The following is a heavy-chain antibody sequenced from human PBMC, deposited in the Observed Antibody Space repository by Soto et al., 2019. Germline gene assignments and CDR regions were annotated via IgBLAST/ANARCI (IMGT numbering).Heavy chain of an antibody. D-gene: IGHD4-17*01. V-gene: IGHV4-31*03. CDR2: IYYSGST. Sequence: QVQLQESGPGLVKPSQTLSLTCTVSGGSISSGGYYWSWILQHPGKGLQWIGYIYYSGSTYYNPAIKSRVTISVATSTNQFSLKLSSVTAADTAVYYCARVLLFGDYDYYYYMDVWGKGTTVTVSS. CDR1: GGSISSGGYY. CDR3: ARVLLFGDYDYYYYMDV. J-gene: IGHJ6*03.